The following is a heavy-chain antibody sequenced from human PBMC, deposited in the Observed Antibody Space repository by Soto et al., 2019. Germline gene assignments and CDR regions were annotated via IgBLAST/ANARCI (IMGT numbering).Heavy chain of an antibody. CDR1: GFTFSSYA. D-gene: IGHD3-22*01. Sequence: GGSLSLSYAASGFTFSSYAMHWVRQAPGKGLEWVAVISYDGSNKYYAGSVKGRFTISRDNSMNTLYLQMNSLRAEDTSVYYCARDSLITMIVVLDYWGQGTLVTVSS. CDR3: ARDSLITMIVVLDY. V-gene: IGHV3-30-3*01. J-gene: IGHJ4*02. CDR2: ISYDGSNK.